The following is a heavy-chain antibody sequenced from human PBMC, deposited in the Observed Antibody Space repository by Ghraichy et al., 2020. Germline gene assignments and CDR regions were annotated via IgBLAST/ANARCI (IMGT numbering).Heavy chain of an antibody. D-gene: IGHD2-2*01. CDR3: TTSDLVLTTAIQRY. Sequence: GESLRLSCAASGFTFSDAWMTWVRQPPGKGLEWVGRIKSKTDGGTADYGAPVKGRITISRDDSKNTLFLQMNSLVIDDTAVYYCTTSDLVLTTAIQRYWGHGTLVTVSS. J-gene: IGHJ4*01. CDR1: GFTFSDAW. CDR2: IKSKTDGGTA. V-gene: IGHV3-15*01.